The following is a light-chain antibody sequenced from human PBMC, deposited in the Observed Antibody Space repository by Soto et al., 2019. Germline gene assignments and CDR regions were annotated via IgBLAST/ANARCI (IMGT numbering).Light chain of an antibody. Sequence: QSVLTQPPSASGSPGQSVTICCTGTSSDVGGYNYVSWYQQHPGKAPKLMIYEVSKRPSGVPDRFSGSKSGNTASLTVSGLHAEDEADYYCSSYAGGNNYVFGAGTKVTFL. CDR2: EVS. CDR3: SSYAGGNNYV. J-gene: IGLJ1*01. CDR1: SSDVGGYNY. V-gene: IGLV2-8*01.